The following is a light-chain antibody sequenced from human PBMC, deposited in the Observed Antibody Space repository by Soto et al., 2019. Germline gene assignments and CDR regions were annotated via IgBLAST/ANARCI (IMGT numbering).Light chain of an antibody. J-gene: IGLJ1*01. Sequence: QSVLTQPPSVSGAAGQRVTISCTGSTSNIGAGYDVHWYQQLPGRAPKLLIYDNNNRPSGIPDRFSGSKSGTSASLAISRLLAEDEADYYCQSYDRSLSGSVFGTGTKVTVL. CDR3: QSYDRSLSGSV. CDR1: TSNIGAGYD. CDR2: DNN. V-gene: IGLV1-40*01.